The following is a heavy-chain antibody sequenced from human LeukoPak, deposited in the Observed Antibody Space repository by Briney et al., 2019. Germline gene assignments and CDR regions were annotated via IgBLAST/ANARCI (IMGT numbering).Heavy chain of an antibody. CDR1: GFTFSDYY. D-gene: IGHD3-10*01. CDR3: ARDRVTMVRDNTLFYGMDV. Sequence: GSLRLSCAVSGFTFSDYYMSWIRQAPGKGQEWVSYISSSGTTIYYVDSVKGRFTISRDNAKNSLYLQMNSLRAEDTAVYYCARDRVTMVRDNTLFYGMDVWGQGTTVTVSS. CDR2: ISSSGTTI. V-gene: IGHV3-11*01. J-gene: IGHJ6*02.